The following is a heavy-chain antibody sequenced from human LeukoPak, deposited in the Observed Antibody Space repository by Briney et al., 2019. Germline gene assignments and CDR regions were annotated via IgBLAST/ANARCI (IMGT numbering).Heavy chain of an antibody. CDR3: ARGHYDTLTGYFDRLDY. V-gene: IGHV1-46*01. J-gene: IGHJ4*02. CDR1: GYTFTSYY. D-gene: IGHD3-9*01. CDR2: INPSGGST. Sequence: ASVKVSCKASGYTFTSYYMHWVRQAPGQGLEWMGIINPSGGSTSYAQKFQGRVTMTRDTSISTAYMELSRLRSDDTAVYYCARGHYDTLTGYFDRLDYWGQGTLVTVSS.